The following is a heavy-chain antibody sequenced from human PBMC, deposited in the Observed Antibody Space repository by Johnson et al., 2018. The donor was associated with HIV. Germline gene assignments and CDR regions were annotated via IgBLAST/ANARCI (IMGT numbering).Heavy chain of an antibody. D-gene: IGHD4-11*01. Sequence: VQLVESGGGLVQPGGSLRLSCAASGFTFSSYDMHWVRQATGKGLEWVSAIGTAGDTYYPGSVKGRFTISRENSKNTLDLQMDSLRPEDTAVYYCARDDDYSKVRAFDIWGQGTMVTVSS. CDR2: IGTAGDT. CDR3: ARDDDYSKVRAFDI. CDR1: GFTFSSYD. V-gene: IGHV3-13*01. J-gene: IGHJ3*02.